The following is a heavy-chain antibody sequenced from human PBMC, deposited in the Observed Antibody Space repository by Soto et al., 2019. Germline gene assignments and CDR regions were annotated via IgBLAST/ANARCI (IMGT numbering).Heavy chain of an antibody. CDR2: ISYSGHT. V-gene: IGHV4-59*08. CDR3: ATQGFGTLHGLVDV. D-gene: IGHD1-7*01. J-gene: IGHJ6*02. Sequence: SETLSLTCTVSGGSITSITNHYCSWIRQPPGKGLEWIGYISYSGHTSYNPSLKSRVILSVDTSKNQVSLNLASVTAADTAVYYCATQGFGTLHGLVDVWGQGTKVTVCS. CDR1: GGSITSITNHY.